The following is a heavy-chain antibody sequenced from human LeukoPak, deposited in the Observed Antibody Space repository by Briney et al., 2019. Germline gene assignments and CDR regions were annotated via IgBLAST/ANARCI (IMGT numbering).Heavy chain of an antibody. V-gene: IGHV1-46*01. Sequence: ASVKVSCKASGYTFTSYYMHWVRQAPGQGLEWMGIINPSGGSTSYAQKFQGRVTITADESTGTAYMELSSLRSEDTAVYYCVRLSDYGSRSRRFDYWGQGTLVTVSS. D-gene: IGHD3-10*01. CDR3: VRLSDYGSRSRRFDY. CDR2: INPSGGST. J-gene: IGHJ4*02. CDR1: GYTFTSYY.